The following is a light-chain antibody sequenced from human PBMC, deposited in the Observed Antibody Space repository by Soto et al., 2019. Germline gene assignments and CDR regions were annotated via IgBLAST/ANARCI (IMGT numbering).Light chain of an antibody. Sequence: VRTHPPSVSAAPGQKVTISCSGSSSNIGNNYVSWYQQVPGTAPKLLIYDNNKRPSGIPDRFSGSKSGTSATLGITGLQTGDEADYYCGTWDSSLSAYVFGTGSKVTVL. J-gene: IGLJ1*01. CDR3: GTWDSSLSAYV. CDR2: DNN. CDR1: SSNIGNNY. V-gene: IGLV1-51*01.